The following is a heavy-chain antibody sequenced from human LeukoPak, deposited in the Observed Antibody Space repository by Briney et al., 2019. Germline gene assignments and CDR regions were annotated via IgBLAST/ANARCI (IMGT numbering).Heavy chain of an antibody. Sequence: PSETLSLTCAVYGGSFSGYYWSWIRQPPGKGLEWIGEINHSGSTNYNPSLMSRVTISVDTSKNQFSLKLSSVTAADTAVYYCARGRRYYYGSGSYFDYWGQGTLVTVSS. CDR1: GGSFSGYY. V-gene: IGHV4-34*01. D-gene: IGHD3-10*01. CDR3: ARGRRYYYGSGSYFDY. J-gene: IGHJ4*02. CDR2: INHSGST.